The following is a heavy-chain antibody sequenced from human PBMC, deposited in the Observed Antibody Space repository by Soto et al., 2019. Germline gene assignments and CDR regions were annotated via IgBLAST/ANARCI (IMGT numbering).Heavy chain of an antibody. CDR3: AKVFYDSGTTFFGVDV. V-gene: IGHV3-23*01. D-gene: IGHD3-10*01. CDR1: GFSFDNFA. Sequence: GGSLRLSCVGSGFSFDNFAMRWVRQAPGKGLEWVSSISARSSTTYYAGSVKGRFTISRDNSKNTLYLQMNSLTAEDTAVYYCAKVFYDSGTTFFGVDVWGQGTTVTVSS. J-gene: IGHJ6*02. CDR2: ISARSSTT.